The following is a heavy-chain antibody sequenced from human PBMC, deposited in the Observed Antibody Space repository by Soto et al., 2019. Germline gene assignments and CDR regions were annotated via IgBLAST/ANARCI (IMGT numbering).Heavy chain of an antibody. Sequence: GESLKISCKGSGYSFTSYWISWVRQMPGKGLEWMGRIDPSDSYTNYSPSFQGHVTISADKSISTAYLQWSSLKASDTAMYYCATNSGYDGYYYYDMDVWGKGTTVSVSS. J-gene: IGHJ6*03. CDR2: IDPSDSYT. CDR3: ATNSGYDGYYYYDMDV. CDR1: GYSFTSYW. V-gene: IGHV5-10-1*01. D-gene: IGHD5-12*01.